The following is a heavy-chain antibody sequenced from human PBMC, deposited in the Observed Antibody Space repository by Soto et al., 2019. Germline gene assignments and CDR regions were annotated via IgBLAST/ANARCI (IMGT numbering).Heavy chain of an antibody. CDR3: AKIQDSNIWSAWASFDF. Sequence: GGSLRLSCAASGFTFTSYAMSWVRQAPGKGLEWVSTVSGPGGNTYYADSVKGRFTVSRDNSQNTLYLQMNSLRAEDTAVYYCAKIQDSNIWSAWASFDFWAQGTLVPVS. CDR1: GFTFTSYA. CDR2: VSGPGGNT. V-gene: IGHV3-23*01. D-gene: IGHD6-13*01. J-gene: IGHJ4*02.